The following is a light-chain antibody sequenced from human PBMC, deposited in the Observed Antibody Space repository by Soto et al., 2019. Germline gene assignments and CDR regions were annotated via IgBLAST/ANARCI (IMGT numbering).Light chain of an antibody. J-gene: IGKJ1*01. CDR1: QSIGDS. V-gene: IGKV1-5*03. CDR3: QQYRLYPWT. CDR2: GAS. Sequence: DIQMTQSPSTLSASVGDTVTVTCRASQSIGDSLAWYQQKPGKAPKLLIFGASSFASGVPSTFSGRGSGTEFTLTISSLQPADSATYYCQQYRLYPWTFGQGTKVDIK.